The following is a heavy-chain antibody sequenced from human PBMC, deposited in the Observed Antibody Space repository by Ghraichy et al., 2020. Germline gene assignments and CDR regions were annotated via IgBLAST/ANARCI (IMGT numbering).Heavy chain of an antibody. CDR3: ATDRTSSGVVIVSLDV. Sequence: GESLNISCAASGFTFKNVWMSWVRQAPGKGLEWVDRIRSQTDGGTTEYAEPVKGRFTISRHDAENTVSLEMTTLKIEDTAVYYCATDRTSSGVVIVSLDVWGQGTTVSVSS. V-gene: IGHV3-15*01. D-gene: IGHD3-3*01. J-gene: IGHJ6*02. CDR2: IRSQTDGGTT. CDR1: GFTFKNVW.